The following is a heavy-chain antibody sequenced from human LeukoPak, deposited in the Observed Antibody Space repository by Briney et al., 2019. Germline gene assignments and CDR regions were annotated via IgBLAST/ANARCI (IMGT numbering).Heavy chain of an antibody. Sequence: SETLPLTCAVYGGSFSGYYWSWIRQPPGKGLEWIGEINHSGSTNYNPSLKSRVTISVDTSKNQFSLKLSSVTAADTAVYYCARGDRWELLLGYWGQGTLVTVSS. V-gene: IGHV4-34*01. CDR1: GGSFSGYY. CDR3: ARGDRWELLLGY. D-gene: IGHD1-26*01. CDR2: INHSGST. J-gene: IGHJ4*02.